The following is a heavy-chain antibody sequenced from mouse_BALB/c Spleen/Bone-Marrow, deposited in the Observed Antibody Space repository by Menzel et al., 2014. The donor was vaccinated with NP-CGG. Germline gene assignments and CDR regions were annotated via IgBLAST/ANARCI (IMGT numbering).Heavy chain of an antibody. CDR2: IDPSDSYS. J-gene: IGHJ4*01. Sequence: VQLQQSGAELVKPGASVKLSCKASGYTFTNYRMHWVKQRPGQGLEWIGEIDPSDSYSNYNQNFKGKATLTVDKSSSTAYMQLTSLTSEDSAVYYCARGVVYYYAMDYWGQGTSVTVSS. CDR1: GYTFTNYR. V-gene: IGHV1-69*02. CDR3: ARGVVYYYAMDY.